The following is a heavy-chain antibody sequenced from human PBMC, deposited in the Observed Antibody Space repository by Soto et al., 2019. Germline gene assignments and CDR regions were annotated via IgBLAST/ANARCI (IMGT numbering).Heavy chain of an antibody. CDR2: IYYSGST. CDR3: ARGGIRQVVAGTFWFDP. V-gene: IGHV4-31*03. D-gene: IGHD6-19*01. J-gene: IGHJ5*02. CDR1: GGSISSGGYY. Sequence: QVQLQESGPGLVKPSQTLSLTCTVSGGSISSGGYYWSWIRQHPGKGLEWIGYIYYSGSTYYNPSLRSRVTTSVETSKNQFSLKLSSVTAADTAVYYCARGGIRQVVAGTFWFDPWGQGTLVTVSS.